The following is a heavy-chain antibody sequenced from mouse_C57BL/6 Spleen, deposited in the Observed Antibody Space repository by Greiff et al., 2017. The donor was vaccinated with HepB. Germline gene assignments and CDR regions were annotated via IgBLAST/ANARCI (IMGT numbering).Heavy chain of an antibody. CDR3: ARGNYYGSSWGYFDY. Sequence: EVKLVESEGGLVQPGSSMKLSCTASGFTFSDYYMAWVRQVPEKGLEWVANINYDGSSTYYLDSLKSRFIISRDNAKNILYLQMSSLKSEDTATYYCARGNYYGSSWGYFDYWGQGTTLTVSS. CDR2: INYDGSST. J-gene: IGHJ2*01. D-gene: IGHD1-1*01. CDR1: GFTFSDYY. V-gene: IGHV5-16*01.